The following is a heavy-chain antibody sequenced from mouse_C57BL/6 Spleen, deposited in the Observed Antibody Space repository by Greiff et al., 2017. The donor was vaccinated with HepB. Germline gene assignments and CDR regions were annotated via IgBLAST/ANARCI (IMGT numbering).Heavy chain of an antibody. D-gene: IGHD1-1*01. Sequence: EVKLMESGGGLVKPGGSLKLSCAASGFTFSSYAMSWVRQTPEKRLEWVATISDGGSYTYYPDNVKGRFTISRDNAKNNLYLQMSHLKSEDTAMYYCAREGLYYYGSSYNYWGQGTTLTVSS. J-gene: IGHJ2*01. CDR1: GFTFSSYA. V-gene: IGHV5-4*01. CDR2: ISDGGSYT. CDR3: AREGLYYYGSSYNY.